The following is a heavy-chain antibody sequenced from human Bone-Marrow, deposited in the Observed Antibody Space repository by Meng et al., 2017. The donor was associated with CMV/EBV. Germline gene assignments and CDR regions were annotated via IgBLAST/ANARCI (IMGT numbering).Heavy chain of an antibody. J-gene: IGHJ6*02. CDR3: ARAPSDSSSWYRKMYYYYGMDV. CDR2: ISYDGSNK. D-gene: IGHD6-13*01. CDR1: GFTFSSYW. V-gene: IGHV3-30*03. Sequence: GESLKISCAASGFTFSSYWMSWVRQAPGKGLEWVAVISYDGSNKYYADSVKGRFTISRDNSKNTLYLQMNSLRAEDTAVYYCARAPSDSSSWYRKMYYYYGMDVWGQGTTVTVSS.